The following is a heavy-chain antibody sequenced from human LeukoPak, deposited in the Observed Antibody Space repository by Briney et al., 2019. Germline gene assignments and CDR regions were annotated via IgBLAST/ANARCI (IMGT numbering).Heavy chain of an antibody. D-gene: IGHD3-22*01. Sequence: SETLSLTCTVSGGSITSYYWSWIRQPPGKGLEWIGYIYYSGSTNYNPSLKSRVTISVDTSKNQFSLKLSSVTAADTAVYYCARQVNYFDYWGQGTLVTVSS. CDR2: IYYSGST. J-gene: IGHJ4*02. CDR3: ARQVNYFDY. CDR1: GGSITSYY. V-gene: IGHV4-59*01.